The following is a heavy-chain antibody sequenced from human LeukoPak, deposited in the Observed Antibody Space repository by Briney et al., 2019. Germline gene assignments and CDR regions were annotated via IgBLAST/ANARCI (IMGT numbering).Heavy chain of an antibody. Sequence: SETLSLTCTVSGGSISSYYWSWIRQPPGKGLEWIGYIYYSGSTNYNPSLKSRVTISVDTFKNQFSLKLSSVTAADTAVYYCARRVYDSSGYYFYAFDIWGQGTMVTVSS. CDR2: IYYSGST. J-gene: IGHJ3*02. V-gene: IGHV4-59*08. CDR3: ARRVYDSSGYYFYAFDI. D-gene: IGHD3-22*01. CDR1: GGSISSYY.